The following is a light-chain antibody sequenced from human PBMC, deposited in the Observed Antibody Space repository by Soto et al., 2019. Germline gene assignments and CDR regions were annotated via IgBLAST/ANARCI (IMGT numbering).Light chain of an antibody. CDR1: SSDVGGYNY. CDR2: DVS. CDR3: CSYTSGPTLM. J-gene: IGLJ3*02. V-gene: IGLV2-14*03. Sequence: QSALTQPASVSGSPGQSINISCTGTSSDVGGYNYVSWYQQHPGKVPKLLIYDVSHRPSGVSDRSSGSKSGNTASLTISGLQADDEADYYCCSYTSGPTLMFGRGTKLTVL.